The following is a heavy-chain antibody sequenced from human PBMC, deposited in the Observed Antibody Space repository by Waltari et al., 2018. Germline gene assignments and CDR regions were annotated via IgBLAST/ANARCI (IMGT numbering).Heavy chain of an antibody. J-gene: IGHJ5*02. CDR1: GYSISSGYY. V-gene: IGHV4-38-2*01. CDR2: IYHSGIT. D-gene: IGHD4-17*01. Sequence: QVQLQESGPGLVKPSETLSLTCAVSGYSISSGYYWGWIRQPPGKGLEWIGSIYHSGITYYNPSLKSRVTISVDTSKNQFSLKLSSVTAADTAVYYCARTTVTPNWFDPWGQGTLDTVSS. CDR3: ARTTVTPNWFDP.